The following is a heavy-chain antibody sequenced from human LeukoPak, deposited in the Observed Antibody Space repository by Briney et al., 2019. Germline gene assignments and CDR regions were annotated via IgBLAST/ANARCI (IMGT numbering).Heavy chain of an antibody. CDR1: GYTFTSYY. D-gene: IGHD6-19*01. CDR2: INPTGGST. CDR3: ARVPTLYRYSSGRHYYFDY. V-gene: IGHV1-46*01. J-gene: IGHJ4*02. Sequence: ASVKVSCKASGYTFTSYYMYWVRQAPGQGLEWMGIINPTGGSTSYAQKFQGRVTMTRDTSTSTVYMELSSLRSEDTAVYYCARVPTLYRYSSGRHYYFDYWGQGTLVTVSS.